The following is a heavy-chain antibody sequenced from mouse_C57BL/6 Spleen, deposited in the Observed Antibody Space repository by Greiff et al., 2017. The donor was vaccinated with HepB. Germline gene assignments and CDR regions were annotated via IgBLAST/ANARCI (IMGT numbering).Heavy chain of an antibody. CDR1: GYAFSSYW. CDR2: IYPGDGDT. J-gene: IGHJ3*01. D-gene: IGHD1-1*01. Sequence: QVQLQQSGAELVKPGASVKISCKASGYAFSSYWMNWVKQRPGKGLEWIGQIYPGDGDTNYNGKFKGKATLTADKSSSTAYMQLSSLTSEDSAVYFCARDYGSSYDGFAYWGQGTLVTVSA. CDR3: ARDYGSSYDGFAY. V-gene: IGHV1-80*01.